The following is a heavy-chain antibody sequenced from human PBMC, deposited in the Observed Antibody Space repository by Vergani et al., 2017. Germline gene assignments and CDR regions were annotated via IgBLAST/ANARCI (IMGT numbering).Heavy chain of an antibody. Sequence: EVQLLESGGGLVQPGGSLRLSCAASGFTFSSYAMSWVRQAPGKGLEWVSGISGSGGSTYYADSVKGRFTISRDKSKNTLYLQMNSLRAEDTAVYYCAKDPNYDFWSGYFAFDIWGQGTMVTVSS. CDR1: GFTFSSYA. CDR2: ISGSGGST. J-gene: IGHJ3*02. D-gene: IGHD3-3*01. CDR3: AKDPNYDFWSGYFAFDI. V-gene: IGHV3-23*01.